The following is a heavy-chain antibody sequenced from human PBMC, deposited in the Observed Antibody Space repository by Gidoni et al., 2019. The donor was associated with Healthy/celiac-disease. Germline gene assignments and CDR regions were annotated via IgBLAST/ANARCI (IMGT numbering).Heavy chain of an antibody. CDR1: GFTFSSYW. V-gene: IGHV3-7*01. CDR3: ARDYHFWSGSLDY. J-gene: IGHJ4*02. Sequence: EVQLVESGGGLVQPGGSLRLSCAASGFTFSSYWMSWVRQAPGKGLEWVANIKQDGSEKYYVDSVKGRFTISRDNAKNSLYLQMNSLRAEDTAVYYCARDYHFWSGSLDYWGQGTLVTVSS. D-gene: IGHD3-3*01. CDR2: IKQDGSEK.